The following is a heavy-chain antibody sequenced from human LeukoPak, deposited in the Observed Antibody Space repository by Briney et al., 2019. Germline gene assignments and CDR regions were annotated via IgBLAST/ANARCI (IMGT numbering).Heavy chain of an antibody. D-gene: IGHD5-18*01. V-gene: IGHV4-39*01. CDR3: ARTTEGGYSYGSFYYYYMDV. CDR1: GGSISSSSYY. CDR2: IYYSGST. J-gene: IGHJ6*03. Sequence: SETLSLTCTVSGGSISSSSYYWGWIRQPPGKGLEWIGSIYYSGSTYYDPSLKSRVTISVDTSKNQFSLKLSSVTAADTAVYYCARTTEGGYSYGSFYYYYMDVWGKGATVTISS.